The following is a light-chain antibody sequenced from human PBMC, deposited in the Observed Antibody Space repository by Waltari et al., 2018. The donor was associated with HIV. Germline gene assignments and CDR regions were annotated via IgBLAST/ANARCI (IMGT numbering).Light chain of an antibody. Sequence: QSALTQPPSASGSPGQSVTISCTGTSSDVGGYNYVSWYLQRPGKAPKLVVYEVIKRPSGVPDRFSASKSGNTASLTVSGLQAEDEGDYYCCSYAGWSDSRVFGTGTKVTVL. CDR1: SSDVGGYNY. J-gene: IGLJ1*01. CDR3: CSYAGWSDSRV. V-gene: IGLV2-8*01. CDR2: EVI.